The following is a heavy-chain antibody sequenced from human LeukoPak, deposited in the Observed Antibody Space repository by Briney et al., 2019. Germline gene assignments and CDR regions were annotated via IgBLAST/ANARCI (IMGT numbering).Heavy chain of an antibody. V-gene: IGHV4-61*02. CDR2: ISAGGRT. CDR3: TRGGHDYGGSFDP. CDR1: GASIASGSYH. Sequence: SETLSLTCGISGASIASGSYHWDWIRQPAGSRPEYIGRISAGGRTNYNPSLKSRLTISMDTSKNHVSLRLSSVTAADTALYYCTRGGHDYGGSFDPWGQGILVTVSS. J-gene: IGHJ5*02. D-gene: IGHD4-23*01.